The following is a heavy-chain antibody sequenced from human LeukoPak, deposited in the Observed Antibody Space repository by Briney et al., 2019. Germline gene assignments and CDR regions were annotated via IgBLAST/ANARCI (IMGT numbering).Heavy chain of an antibody. CDR3: ARGAYYDYVWGSYRPEGFDY. V-gene: IGHV1-2*02. D-gene: IGHD3-16*02. CDR2: INPNSGGT. Sequence: ASVTVACTASGYTFTGYYMDWVRQAPGQGLEWMGWINPNSGGTNYAQKFQGRVTMTRDTSISTAYMELSRLRSDDTAVYYCARGAYYDYVWGSYRPEGFDYWGQGTLVTVSS. J-gene: IGHJ4*02. CDR1: GYTFTGYY.